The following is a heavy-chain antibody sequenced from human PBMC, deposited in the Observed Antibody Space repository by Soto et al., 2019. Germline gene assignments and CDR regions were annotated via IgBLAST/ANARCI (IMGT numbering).Heavy chain of an antibody. D-gene: IGHD3-22*01. V-gene: IGHV3-33*01. CDR2: IWYDGSNK. CDR3: ARASADYSDSIGYYYDY. Sequence: QVPLVESGGGVVQPGRSLRLSCAASGFTFTNYGMHWVRQAPGKGLEWVALIWYDGSNKYYAESVKGRFTISRDNSRDTLYLQMNSLRAEDTAVYYCARASADYSDSIGYYYDYWGQGTLVTVSS. CDR1: GFTFTNYG. J-gene: IGHJ4*02.